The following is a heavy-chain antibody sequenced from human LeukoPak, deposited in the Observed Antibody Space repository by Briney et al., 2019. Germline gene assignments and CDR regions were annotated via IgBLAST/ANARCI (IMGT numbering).Heavy chain of an antibody. Sequence: ASVKVSCKASGYTFTGYYIHWVRQAPGQGLEWMGWINPNSGGTAYVQKFQDRVTMTRDTSIRTAYMDLSRLTSDDTAVYYCARGSFGQLVRDYWGQGTLVTVSS. CDR1: GYTFTGYY. CDR2: INPNSGGT. J-gene: IGHJ4*02. D-gene: IGHD6-6*01. CDR3: ARGSFGQLVRDY. V-gene: IGHV1-2*02.